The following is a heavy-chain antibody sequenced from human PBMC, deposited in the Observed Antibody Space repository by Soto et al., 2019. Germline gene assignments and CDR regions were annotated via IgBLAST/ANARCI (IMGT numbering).Heavy chain of an antibody. CDR2: IIPILGIA. V-gene: IGHV1-69*02. Sequence: QVQLVQSGAEVKKPGSSVKVSCKASGGTFSSYTISWVRQAPGQGLEWMGRIIPILGIANYAQKFQGRVTITADKSTSTAYMELSSLRSEDTAVYYCARCAGISLVDSSWYFDLWGRGTLVTVSS. J-gene: IGHJ2*01. CDR1: GGTFSSYT. D-gene: IGHD6-13*01. CDR3: ARCAGISLVDSSWYFDL.